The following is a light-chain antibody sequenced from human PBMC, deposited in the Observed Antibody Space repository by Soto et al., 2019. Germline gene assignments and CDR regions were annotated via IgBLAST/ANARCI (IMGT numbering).Light chain of an antibody. J-gene: IGKJ1*01. CDR2: AAS. CDR3: QQSYSTPT. V-gene: IGKV1-39*01. Sequence: DIQMTQSPSSLTASVGDRVTITCRASQSISSYLNWYQQKPGKAPKLLIYAASSLQSGVPSRFCGSGSGTDFTLTISSLQPEDFATYYCQQSYSTPTFGQGTKVDIK. CDR1: QSISSY.